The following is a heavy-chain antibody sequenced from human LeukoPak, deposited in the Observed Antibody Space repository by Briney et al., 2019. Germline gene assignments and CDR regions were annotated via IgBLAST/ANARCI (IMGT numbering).Heavy chain of an antibody. J-gene: IGHJ6*03. Sequence: ASVKVSCKASGYTFTGYYMHWVRQAPGQGLEWMGWINPNSGGTNYAQKFQGRVTMTRDTSISTAYMELSSLRSEDTAVYYCATMGLYGSGSYPLTPYYYYYMDVWGKGTTVTVSS. CDR2: INPNSGGT. CDR3: ATMGLYGSGSYPLTPYYYYYMDV. V-gene: IGHV1-2*02. D-gene: IGHD3-10*01. CDR1: GYTFTGYY.